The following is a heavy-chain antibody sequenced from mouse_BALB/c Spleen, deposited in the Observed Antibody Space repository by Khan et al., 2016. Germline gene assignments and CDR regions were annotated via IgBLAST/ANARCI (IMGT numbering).Heavy chain of an antibody. CDR2: IDPSDSET. CDR1: GYSFTSYW. V-gene: IGHV1S126*01. J-gene: IGHJ2*02. CDR3: AIYGYVDY. Sequence: VQLQESGPQLVRPGASVKISCKASGYSFTSYWMHWVKQRPGQGLEWIGMIDPSDSETRLNQKFKDKATLTVDKSSSTAYMQLSSPTSEDSAVYYCAIYGYVDYWGQGLSLTVSS. D-gene: IGHD2-2*01.